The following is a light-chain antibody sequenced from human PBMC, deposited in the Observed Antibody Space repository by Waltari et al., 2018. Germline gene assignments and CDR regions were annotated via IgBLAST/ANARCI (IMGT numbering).Light chain of an antibody. Sequence: EIVLMQSPGTLSLSPGERATLSCRASQSVSSSYLAWCQQKPGQAPRLLIYGASSRATGIPDRFSGSGSGTDFTLTISRLEPEDFAVYYCQQYGSSPPLTFGGGTKVEIK. CDR2: GAS. CDR3: QQYGSSPPLT. V-gene: IGKV3-20*01. J-gene: IGKJ4*01. CDR1: QSVSSSY.